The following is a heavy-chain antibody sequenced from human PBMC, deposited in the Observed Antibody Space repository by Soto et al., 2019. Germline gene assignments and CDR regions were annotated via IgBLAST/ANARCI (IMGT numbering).Heavy chain of an antibody. CDR1: GFSFSSNS. CDR3: AIFAHGKFAY. V-gene: IGHV3-23*01. CDR2: ISDSADRI. D-gene: IGHD1-26*01. J-gene: IGHJ4*02. Sequence: GSLRLSCKASGFSFSSNSMGWLRQAPGKGLDWVSSISDSADRIYYADSVRGRFTFSRDNSKNMMYLQMNSLRGEDTAVYYCAIFAHGKFAYWGQGALVTVSS.